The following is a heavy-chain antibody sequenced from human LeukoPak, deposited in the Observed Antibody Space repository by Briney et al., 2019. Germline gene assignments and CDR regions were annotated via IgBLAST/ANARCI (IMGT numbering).Heavy chain of an antibody. CDR1: GFTFSSYG. V-gene: IGHV3-30*18. Sequence: GGSLRLSCAASGFTFSSYGMHWVRQAPGKGLEWVAVISYDGSNKYYADSVKGRFTISRDNSKNTLYLQMNSLRAEDTAVYYCAKTNYFDYWGQGTLVTVSS. J-gene: IGHJ4*02. CDR2: ISYDGSNK. CDR3: AKTNYFDY.